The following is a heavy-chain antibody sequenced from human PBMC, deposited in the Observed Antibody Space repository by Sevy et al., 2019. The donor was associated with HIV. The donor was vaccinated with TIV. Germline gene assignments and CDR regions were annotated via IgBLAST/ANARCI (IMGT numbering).Heavy chain of an antibody. Sequence: GGSLRLSCAASGFTFSDYYMSWIRQAPGKGLEWVSYISSSGSTIYYADSVKGRFTISRDNAKNSLYLQMNSLRAEDTVVYYCASYYYDSSAAIDYWGQGTLVTVSS. CDR1: GFTFSDYY. J-gene: IGHJ4*02. CDR3: ASYYYDSSAAIDY. V-gene: IGHV3-11*01. CDR2: ISSSGSTI. D-gene: IGHD3-22*01.